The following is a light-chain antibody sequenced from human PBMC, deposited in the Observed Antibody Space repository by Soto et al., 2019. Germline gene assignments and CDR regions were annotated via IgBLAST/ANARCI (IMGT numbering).Light chain of an antibody. J-gene: IGKJ3*01. CDR1: QSITNS. CDR2: AAS. CDR3: QQGHSRPFT. Sequence: DIQMTQSPSSLSASVGDRVTITCRASQSITNSLNWYQHKPGKDPTLVVYAASSLQSGVPSRFSGSGSGTDFTLTISSLQPEDFAPYVCQQGHSRPFTFGPGTKVDIK. V-gene: IGKV1-39*01.